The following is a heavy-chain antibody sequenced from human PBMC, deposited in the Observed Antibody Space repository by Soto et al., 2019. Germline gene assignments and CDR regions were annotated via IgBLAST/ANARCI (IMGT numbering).Heavy chain of an antibody. V-gene: IGHV4-31*03. CDR2: IFYSGRT. CDR1: GGSISSGASY. D-gene: IGHD2-2*01. CDR3: ARDNRRVVELGGYYYYAMDV. J-gene: IGHJ6*02. Sequence: QVQLQESGPGLVKPLQTLSLTCTVSGGSISSGASYWTWIRQHPGKGLECIGYIFYSGRTYYNPSLKSRVTISVVTSKNKFSLKLSSVTAADTAMYFCARDNRRVVELGGYYYYAMDVWGQGTTVTVSS.